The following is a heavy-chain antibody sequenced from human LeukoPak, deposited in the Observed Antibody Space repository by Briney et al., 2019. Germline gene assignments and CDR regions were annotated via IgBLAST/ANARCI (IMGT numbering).Heavy chain of an antibody. CDR1: GGSISSYY. CDR2: IYSSGAT. Sequence: SETLSLTCTVSGGSISSYYWSWIRQPAGKGLEWSGRIYSSGATNYNPSLKSRVTMSVDTSKNQFSLKLNSVTAADTAVYFCARVSSGWSYYFDYWGQGTLVTVSS. D-gene: IGHD6-19*01. J-gene: IGHJ4*02. V-gene: IGHV4-4*07. CDR3: ARVSSGWSYYFDY.